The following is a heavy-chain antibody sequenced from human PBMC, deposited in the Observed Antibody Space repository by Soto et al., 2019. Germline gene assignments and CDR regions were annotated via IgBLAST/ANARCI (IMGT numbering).Heavy chain of an antibody. D-gene: IGHD6-19*01. V-gene: IGHV5-51*01. CDR1: GYSFPSHW. CDR3: ARHSSGADY. CDR2: IYPGDYDT. J-gene: IGHJ4*02. Sequence: PGESLKTSCKGSGYSFPSHWIGWVRQMPGKGMEWMGIIYPGDYDTRYSPSVQGQVTISADKSISTAYLQWSSLKASDNAMYYCARHSSGADYWGQGTLVTVSS.